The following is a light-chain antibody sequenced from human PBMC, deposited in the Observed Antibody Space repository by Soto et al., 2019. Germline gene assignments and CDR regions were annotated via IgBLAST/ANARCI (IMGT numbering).Light chain of an antibody. V-gene: IGKV3-20*01. J-gene: IGKJ1*01. CDR1: QSVTSNY. Sequence: EIVLTQSPGTLSLSPGERATLSCRASQSVTSNYLAWYQQKPGQAPRLLIFYTSSRAAGIPDRFSGSGSGTDFTLTISRLEPEDCAVYYCHQYGTSPPTWTFGQGTKVDIK. CDR2: YTS. CDR3: HQYGTSPPTWT.